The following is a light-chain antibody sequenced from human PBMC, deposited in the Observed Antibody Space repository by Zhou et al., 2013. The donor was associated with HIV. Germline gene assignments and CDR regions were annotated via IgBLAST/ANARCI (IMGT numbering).Light chain of an antibody. CDR1: QSVSSSY. CDR3: QQYGSSPWT. CDR2: DAS. Sequence: EIMLTQSPGTLSLSPGEGATLSCRASQSVSSSYLAWYQQKPGQAPRLLIYDASIRPTGIPDRFSGSGSGTDFTLTIARLEPEDFAVYYCQQYGSSPWTFGQGTKVEIK. J-gene: IGKJ1*01. V-gene: IGKV3-20*01.